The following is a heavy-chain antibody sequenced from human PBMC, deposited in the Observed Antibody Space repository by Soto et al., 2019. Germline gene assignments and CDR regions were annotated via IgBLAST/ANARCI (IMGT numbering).Heavy chain of an antibody. CDR2: TDYSGNT. D-gene: IGHD6-19*01. V-gene: IGHV4-59*08. CDR1: SDSISSYY. CDR3: ARAVGDPLYYLDY. J-gene: IGHJ4*02. Sequence: QVQLQESGPGLVRPSETLSLTCTVSSDSISSYYWIWIRQSPGKGLEWIGYTDYSGNTNYNPSLKSRVTRSGDTSQNQFSLRLSSVTAADTAVYYCARAVGDPLYYLDYWGQGTLVTVSS.